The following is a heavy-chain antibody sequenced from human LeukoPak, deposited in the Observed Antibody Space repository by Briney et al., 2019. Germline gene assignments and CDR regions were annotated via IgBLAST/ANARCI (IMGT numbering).Heavy chain of an antibody. Sequence: SETLSLTCTVSGGSISSYYWSWIRQPPGKGLEWIGYIYYSGMTNYNPSLESRVTIAVDTSKNQFSLKLSSVTAADTAVYYCARQQSSSSWYYDYWGQGTLATVSS. CDR2: IYYSGMT. V-gene: IGHV4-59*08. CDR1: GGSISSYY. D-gene: IGHD6-13*01. CDR3: ARQQSSSSWYYDY. J-gene: IGHJ4*02.